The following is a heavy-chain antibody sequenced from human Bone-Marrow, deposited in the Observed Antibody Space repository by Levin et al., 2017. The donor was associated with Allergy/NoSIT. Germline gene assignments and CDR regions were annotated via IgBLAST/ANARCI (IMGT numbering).Heavy chain of an antibody. CDR1: GGTFSSYA. D-gene: IGHD2-2*01. Sequence: GASVKVSCKASGGTFSSYAISWVRQAPGQGLEWMGGIIPIFGTANYAQKFQGRVTITADESTSTAYMELSSLRSEDTAVYYCARAEGYCISTSCYGLDYYYGMDVWGQGTTVTVSS. V-gene: IGHV1-69*13. CDR3: ARAEGYCISTSCYGLDYYYGMDV. CDR2: IIPIFGTA. J-gene: IGHJ6*02.